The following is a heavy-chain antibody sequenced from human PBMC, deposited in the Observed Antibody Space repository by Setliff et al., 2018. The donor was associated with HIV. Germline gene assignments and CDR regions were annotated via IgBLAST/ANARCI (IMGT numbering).Heavy chain of an antibody. J-gene: IGHJ6*03. CDR2: IYTSGST. CDR1: GGSISTYF. Sequence: KLPETLSLTCTVSGGSISTYFWTWIRQPPGKGLEWIGYIYTSGSTNYNPSLKSRVTMSVGTSKNQFSLKLSSVTAADTAVYYCARCYYNFWSGYPLDYMDVWGKGTTVTVSS. D-gene: IGHD3-3*01. CDR3: ARCYYNFWSGYPLDYMDV. V-gene: IGHV4-4*08.